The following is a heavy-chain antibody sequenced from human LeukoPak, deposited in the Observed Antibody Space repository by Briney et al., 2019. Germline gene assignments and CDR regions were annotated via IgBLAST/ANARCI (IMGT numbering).Heavy chain of an antibody. D-gene: IGHD6-13*01. CDR1: GGSISSYY. CDR2: IYYSGST. J-gene: IGHJ4*01. V-gene: IGHV4-59*01. Sequence: SETLSLTCTVSGGSISSYYWSWIRQPPGKGLEWIGYIYYSGSTNYNPSLKSRVTISVDTSKNQFSLKLSSVTAADTVVYYCAREVVAAPGTVDYWGQGTPVTASS. CDR3: AREVVAAPGTVDY.